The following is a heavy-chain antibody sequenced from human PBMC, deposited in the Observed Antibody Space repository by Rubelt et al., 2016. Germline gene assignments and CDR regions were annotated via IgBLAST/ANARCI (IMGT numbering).Heavy chain of an antibody. V-gene: IGHV3-7*05. CDR3: ARVVGATTDY. J-gene: IGHJ4*02. Sequence: EVQLLESGGGLVQPGGSLRLSCAASGFTFSSYAMSWVRQAPGKGLEWVANIKEDGSEKNYVDSVKGRFTISRDNAKNSLYLQMNSLRAEDTAVYYCARVVGATTDYWGQGNLVTVSS. D-gene: IGHD2-15*01. CDR1: GFTFSSYA. CDR2: IKEDGSEK.